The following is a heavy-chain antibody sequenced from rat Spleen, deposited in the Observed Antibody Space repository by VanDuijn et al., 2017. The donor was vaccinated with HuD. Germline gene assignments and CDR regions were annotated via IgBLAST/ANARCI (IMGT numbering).Heavy chain of an antibody. J-gene: IGHJ3*01. D-gene: IGHD1-11*01. CDR3: ARPNYGYPFAY. CDR1: GFTFTDYN. Sequence: EVQLVESGGDLVQPGRSLKLSCAASGFTFTDYNMAWVRQAPKKGLEWVATITYDGSGTYYRDSVKGRFTISRDNAKSTLFLQMDSLRSEDTATYYCARPNYGYPFAYWGLGTLVTVSS. V-gene: IGHV5-7*01. CDR2: ITYDGSGT.